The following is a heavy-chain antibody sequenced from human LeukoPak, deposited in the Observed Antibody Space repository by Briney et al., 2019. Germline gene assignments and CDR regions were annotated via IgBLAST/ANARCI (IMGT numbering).Heavy chain of an antibody. D-gene: IGHD6-6*01. Sequence: ASVKVSCKASGYTFTSYAMHWVRQAPGQRLEWMGWSNAGNGNTKYSQKFQGRVTITRDTSASTAYMELSSLRSEDTAVYYCARDQNPVIAARDYYYYMDVWGKGTTVTVSS. CDR2: SNAGNGNT. CDR3: ARDQNPVIAARDYYYYMDV. J-gene: IGHJ6*03. CDR1: GYTFTSYA. V-gene: IGHV1-3*01.